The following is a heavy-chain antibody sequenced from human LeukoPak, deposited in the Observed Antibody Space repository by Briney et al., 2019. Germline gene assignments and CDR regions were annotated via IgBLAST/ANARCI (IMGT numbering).Heavy chain of an antibody. CDR1: GGTFSSYA. J-gene: IGHJ4*02. V-gene: IGHV1-69*01. D-gene: IGHD5-24*01. CDR2: IIPIFGTA. CDR3: ARFDGYNSNY. Sequence: ASVKVSCKXSGGTFSSYAISWVRQAPGQGLEWMGGIIPIFGTANYAQKFQGRVTITADGSTSTAYMELSSLRSEDTAVYYCARFDGYNSNYWGQGTLVTVSS.